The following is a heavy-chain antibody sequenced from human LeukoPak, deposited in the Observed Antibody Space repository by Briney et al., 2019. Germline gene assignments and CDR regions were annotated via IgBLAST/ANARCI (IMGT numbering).Heavy chain of an antibody. CDR1: GYTFTGYY. Sequence: GASVNVSCTASGYTFTGYYMHWVRQAPGQGLEWMGWINPNSGGTNYAQTFQGRVTMTRDTSISTAYMELSRLTSDDTAVYYCATLYGDYVTSDYWGQGTLVTVSS. CDR3: ATLYGDYVTSDY. D-gene: IGHD4-17*01. J-gene: IGHJ4*02. V-gene: IGHV1-2*02. CDR2: INPNSGGT.